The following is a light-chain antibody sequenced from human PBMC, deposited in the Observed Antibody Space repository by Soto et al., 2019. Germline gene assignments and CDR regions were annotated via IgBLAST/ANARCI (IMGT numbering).Light chain of an antibody. CDR2: DVS. V-gene: IGLV2-14*01. J-gene: IGLJ3*02. CDR3: SSYTSTNSWV. Sequence: QSALTQSASVSGSPGQSITISCTGTSSDVGGYNYVSWYQQHPGKAPXLIIYDVSNRPSGVSTRFXGSKXXNTAXLXXSGLQAEDEADYSCSSYTSTNSWVFGGGTQLTVL. CDR1: SSDVGGYNY.